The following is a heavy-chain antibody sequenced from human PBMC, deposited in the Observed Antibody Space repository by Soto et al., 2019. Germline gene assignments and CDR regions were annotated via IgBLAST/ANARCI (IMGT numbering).Heavy chain of an antibody. V-gene: IGHV4-59*01. CDR1: GGSISSYY. CDR3: ARAGGDYDFWSGYYYYYYYMDV. D-gene: IGHD3-3*01. Sequence: QVQLQESGPGLVKPSETLSLTCTVSGGSISSYYWSWIRQPPGKGLEWIGYIYYSGSTNYNPSLKSRVTISVDTSKNQFSLELSSVTAADTAVYYCARAGGDYDFWSGYYYYYYYMDVWGKGTTVTVSS. CDR2: IYYSGST. J-gene: IGHJ6*03.